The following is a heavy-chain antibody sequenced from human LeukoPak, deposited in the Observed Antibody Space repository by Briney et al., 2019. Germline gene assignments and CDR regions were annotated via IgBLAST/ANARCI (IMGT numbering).Heavy chain of an antibody. Sequence: TSETLSLTCTVSGGSISSSSYYWGWIRQPPGKGLEWIGSIYYSGSTYYNPSLKSRVTISVDTSKNQFSLKLSSVTAADTAVYYCARTYLTYYDSSGFEYWGQGTLVTVSS. J-gene: IGHJ4*02. CDR3: ARTYLTYYDSSGFEY. D-gene: IGHD3-22*01. V-gene: IGHV4-39*07. CDR2: IYYSGST. CDR1: GGSISSSSYY.